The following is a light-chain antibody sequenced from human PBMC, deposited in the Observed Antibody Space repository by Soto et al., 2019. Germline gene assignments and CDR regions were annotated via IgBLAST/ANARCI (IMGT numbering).Light chain of an antibody. V-gene: IGLV2-23*02. J-gene: IGLJ1*01. CDR1: SKDVGTYNL. Sequence: QSALTQPASVSGSPGQSITISCSGTSKDVGTYNLVSWYQQLPGEAPKLIIYEVYTRPSGVSNRFSGSKSGNTASLTISGLQAEDEADYYCCSYAGSGEVFGTGTKLTVL. CDR2: EVY. CDR3: CSYAGSGEV.